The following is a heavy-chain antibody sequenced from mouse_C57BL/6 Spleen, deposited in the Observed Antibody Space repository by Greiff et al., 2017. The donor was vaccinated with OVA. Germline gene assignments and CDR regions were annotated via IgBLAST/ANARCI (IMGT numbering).Heavy chain of an antibody. J-gene: IGHJ3*01. CDR3: ARDGDDYDGPFAY. V-gene: IGHV1-7*01. D-gene: IGHD2-4*01. Sequence: QVQLKQSGAELAKPGASVKLSCKASGYTFTSYWMHWVKQRPGQGLEWIGYINPSSGYTKYNQKFKDKATLTADKSSSTAYMQLSSLTYEDSAVYYCARDGDDYDGPFAYWGQGTLVTVSA. CDR2: INPSSGYT. CDR1: GYTFTSYW.